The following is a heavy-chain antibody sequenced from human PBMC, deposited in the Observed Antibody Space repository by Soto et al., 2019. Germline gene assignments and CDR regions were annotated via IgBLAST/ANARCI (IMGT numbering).Heavy chain of an antibody. CDR3: AHRGGSTVGLYYFDY. J-gene: IGHJ4*02. CDR2: IYWHDDK. D-gene: IGHD3-16*01. Sequence: SVPTLVNPTQTLTLTCTFSGFSLSTTGVGVSWIRQPPGKALEWLALIYWHDDKRYSPSLKSRLTITKDTSKNQVVIKMNNVHPVDTATYYCAHRGGSTVGLYYFDYWGQGALVNVSP. CDR1: GFSLSTTGVG. V-gene: IGHV2-5*01.